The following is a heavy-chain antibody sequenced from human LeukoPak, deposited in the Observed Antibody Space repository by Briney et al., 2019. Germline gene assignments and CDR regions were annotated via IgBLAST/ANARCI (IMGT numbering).Heavy chain of an antibody. J-gene: IGHJ4*02. Sequence: PGGSLRLSCAASGFTFSSHSMNWVRQAPGKGLEWVSAISGSGGNTYYADSVKGRFTISRDNSKNTLYLQMNSLRAEDTAVYYCAKDGYGDPRFDYWGQGTLVTVSS. CDR3: AKDGYGDPRFDY. CDR2: ISGSGGNT. CDR1: GFTFSSHS. V-gene: IGHV3-23*01. D-gene: IGHD4-17*01.